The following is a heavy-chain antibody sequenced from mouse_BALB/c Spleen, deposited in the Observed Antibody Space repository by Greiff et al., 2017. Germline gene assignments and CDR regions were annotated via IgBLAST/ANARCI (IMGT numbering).Heavy chain of an antibody. CDR1: GYTFTDYN. CDR2: INPNNGGT. Sequence: EVQLQQSGPELVKPGASVKIPCKASGYTFTDYNMDWVKQSHGKSLEWIGDINPNNGGTIYNQKFKGKATLTVDKSSSTAYMELRSLTSEDTAVYYCARRGDGSRFYAMDYWGQGTSVTVSS. D-gene: IGHD1-1*01. J-gene: IGHJ4*01. CDR3: ARRGDGSRFYAMDY. V-gene: IGHV1-18*01.